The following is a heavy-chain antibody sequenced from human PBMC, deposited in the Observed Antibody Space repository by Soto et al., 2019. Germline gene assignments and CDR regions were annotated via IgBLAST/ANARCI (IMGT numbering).Heavy chain of an antibody. J-gene: IGHJ3*02. CDR2: IGTAGDT. CDR1: GFTFSSYD. D-gene: IGHD5-12*01. V-gene: IGHV3-13*01. Sequence: GGSLRLSCAASGFTFSSYDMHWVRQATGKGLEWVSAIGTAGDTYYPGSVKGRFTISRENAKNSLYLQMNSLRAGATAVYYCATDSGDSRYLSSAAFYICVQGTMVTVS. CDR3: ATDSGDSRYLSSAAFYI.